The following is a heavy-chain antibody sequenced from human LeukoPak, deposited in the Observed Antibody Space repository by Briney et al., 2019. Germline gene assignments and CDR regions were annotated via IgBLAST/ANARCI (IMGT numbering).Heavy chain of an antibody. CDR2: IYSSGST. CDR1: GASIDTYH. Sequence: SETLSLTCTVSGASIDTYHWNWIRQPAGKGLEWIGRIYSSGSTNYNPSLKGRVTMPVETSTNQVSLKVTSVTAADTAVYYCASGADAFETSGDYFDYWGQGTLVTVSS. V-gene: IGHV4-4*07. D-gene: IGHD7-27*01. J-gene: IGHJ4*02. CDR3: ASGADAFETSGDYFDY.